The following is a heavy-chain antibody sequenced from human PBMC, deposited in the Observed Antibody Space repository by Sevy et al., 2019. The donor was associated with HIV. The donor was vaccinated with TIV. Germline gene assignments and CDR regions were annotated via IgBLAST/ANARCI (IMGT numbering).Heavy chain of an antibody. D-gene: IGHD5-18*01. CDR1: GFTFSVYW. V-gene: IGHV3-74*01. J-gene: IGHJ4*02. Sequence: PGGSLRLSCAASGFTFSVYWMHWVRQVPGKGLVWLSHINSDGSTTRYADSVKGRFTISRDNAKNTLYLQMNSLRVEDTAVYYCVREGLGGYSYAFDYWGQGTLVTVSS. CDR2: INSDGSTT. CDR3: VREGLGGYSYAFDY.